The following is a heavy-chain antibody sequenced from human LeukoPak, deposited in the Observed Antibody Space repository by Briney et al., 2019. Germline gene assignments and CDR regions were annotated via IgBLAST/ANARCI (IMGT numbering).Heavy chain of an antibody. CDR2: IYSSGGT. CDR1: GFTVSSNY. CDR3: ARVIVDSGYDYFDY. V-gene: IGHV3-66*01. Sequence: GGSLRLSCAASGFTVSSNYMSWVRQAPGKGLEWVSIIYSSGGTYYGNSVKGRFTMSRDNSKNTLYLQMNTLSAEDTAVYYCARVIVDSGYDYFDYWGQGTLVTVSS. J-gene: IGHJ4*02. D-gene: IGHD5-12*01.